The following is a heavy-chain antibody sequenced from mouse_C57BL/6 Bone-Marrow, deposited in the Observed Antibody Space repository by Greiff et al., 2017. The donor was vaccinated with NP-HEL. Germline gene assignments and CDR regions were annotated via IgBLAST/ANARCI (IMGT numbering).Heavy chain of an antibody. V-gene: IGHV1-19*01. CDR1: GYTFTDYY. CDR2: INPYNGGT. Sequence: DVQLQESGPVLVKPGASVKMSCKASGYTFTDYYMNWVKQSHGKSLEWIGVINPYNGGTSYNQKFKGKATLTVDKSSSTAYMELNSLTSEDSAVYYCAIIYYDYDYFDYWGQGTTLTVSS. J-gene: IGHJ2*01. CDR3: AIIYYDYDYFDY. D-gene: IGHD2-4*01.